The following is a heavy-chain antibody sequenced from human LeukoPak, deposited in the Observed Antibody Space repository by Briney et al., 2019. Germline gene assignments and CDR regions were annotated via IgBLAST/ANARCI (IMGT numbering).Heavy chain of an antibody. Sequence: PSETLSLTCTVSGGSVSSSNDYWGWIRQPPGKGLEWIGSIYYSGSAWCNPSLKSRVTISVDTSRNQFSLKLNSVTAADTAVYYCARNRGPFSSSGYFDYWGQGTLVTVSS. CDR2: IYYSGSA. V-gene: IGHV4-39*01. J-gene: IGHJ4*02. CDR3: ARNRGPFSSSGYFDY. CDR1: GGSVSSSNDY. D-gene: IGHD6-13*01.